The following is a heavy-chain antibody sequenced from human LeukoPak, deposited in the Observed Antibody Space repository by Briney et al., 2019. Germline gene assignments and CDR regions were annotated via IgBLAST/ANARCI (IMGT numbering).Heavy chain of an antibody. Sequence: PGGSLRLSCAASGFTFSSYAMHWVRQAPGKGLEWVSGISWNSGSIGYADSVKGRFTISRDNAKNSLYLQMNSLRAEDMALYYCAKGNGATSIVGASEVWGQGTLVTVSS. J-gene: IGHJ4*02. CDR3: AKGNGATSIVGASEV. CDR2: ISWNSGSI. D-gene: IGHD1-26*01. CDR1: GFTFSSYA. V-gene: IGHV3-9*03.